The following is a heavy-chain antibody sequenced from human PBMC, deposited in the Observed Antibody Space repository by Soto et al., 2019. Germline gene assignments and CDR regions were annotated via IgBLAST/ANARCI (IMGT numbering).Heavy chain of an antibody. Sequence: SESLSLTCAVYGGAFSGYYWSWIGQPPVRGLEFSGEINQILSTNYNPSLKSRFTRSVYRWKNELSLKRICVTAADTSVYYCARERGRHCAIVGVLDYWGQRTLVTVS. D-gene: IGHD1-26*01. CDR3: ARERGRHCAIVGVLDY. J-gene: IGHJ4*02. V-gene: IGHV4-34*01. CDR1: GGAFSGYY. CDR2: INQILST.